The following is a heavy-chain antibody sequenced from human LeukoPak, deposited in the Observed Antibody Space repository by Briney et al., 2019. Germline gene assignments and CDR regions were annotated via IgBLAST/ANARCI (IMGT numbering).Heavy chain of an antibody. Sequence: GGSLRLSCSAFGFAFDKYAMNWVRQAPEKGLEWVSTIDSDSARTYYADSVNGRFTISRDNYKNILYLQLNSLRAEGTAVYYCAKPDDSNGLEGPDYWGQGTLVIVSS. CDR3: AKPDDSNGLEGPDY. V-gene: IGHV3-23*01. D-gene: IGHD3-22*01. CDR2: IDSDSART. J-gene: IGHJ4*02. CDR1: GFAFDKYA.